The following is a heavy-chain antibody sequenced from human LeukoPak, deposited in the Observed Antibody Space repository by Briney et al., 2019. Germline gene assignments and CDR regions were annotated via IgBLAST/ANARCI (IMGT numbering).Heavy chain of an antibody. D-gene: IGHD6-13*01. J-gene: IGHJ4*02. Sequence: ASVKVPCKASGYTFTSYGISWVRQAPGQGLEWVGRIIPILGIANYAQKFQGRVTITADKSTSTTYMELSSLRSEDTAVYYCARAPVIAAAGIFDYWGQGTLVTVSS. CDR1: GYTFTSYG. CDR2: IIPILGIA. CDR3: ARAPVIAAAGIFDY. V-gene: IGHV1-69*04.